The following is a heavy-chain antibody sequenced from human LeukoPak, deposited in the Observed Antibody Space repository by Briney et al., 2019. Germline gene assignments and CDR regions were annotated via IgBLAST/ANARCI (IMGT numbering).Heavy chain of an antibody. CDR3: AKEKESTIFGVVMGY. CDR2: IRDDGSDK. J-gene: IGHJ4*02. CDR1: GFTFGTYG. Sequence: PGGSLRLSCAASGFTFGTYGMHWVRQAPGKGLEWVAFIRDDGSDKYYADSVRGRSTISRDNSKNTLYVQMNSLRAEDTAVYYCAKEKESTIFGVVMGYWGQGTLVTVSS. V-gene: IGHV3-30*02. D-gene: IGHD3-3*01.